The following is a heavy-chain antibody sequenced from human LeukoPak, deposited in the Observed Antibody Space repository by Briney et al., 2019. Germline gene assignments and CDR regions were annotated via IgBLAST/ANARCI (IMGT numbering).Heavy chain of an antibody. V-gene: IGHV3-33*01. CDR3: ARNLGYYGSGSYSQPDY. D-gene: IGHD3-10*01. Sequence: GGSLRLSCAASGFTFSSYGMHWVRQAPGKGLEWVAVIWYDGSNKYYADSVKGRFTISRDNSKNTLYLQMNSLRAEDTAVYYCARNLGYYGSGSYSQPDYWGQGTLVTVSS. J-gene: IGHJ4*02. CDR2: IWYDGSNK. CDR1: GFTFSSYG.